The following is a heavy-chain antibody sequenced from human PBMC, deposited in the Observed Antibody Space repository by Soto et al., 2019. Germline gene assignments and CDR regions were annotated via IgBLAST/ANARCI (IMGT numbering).Heavy chain of an antibody. CDR1: GFTFGDYA. J-gene: IGHJ6*02. CDR2: IRSKAYGGTT. D-gene: IGHD3-22*01. V-gene: IGHV3-49*04. Sequence: GGSLRLSCTASGFTFGDYAMSWVRQAPGKGLEWVGFIRSKAYGGTTEYAASVKGRFTISRDDSKSIAYLQMNSLKTEDTAVYYCTGSSGYYLGYYYYGMDVWGQGTTVTVSS. CDR3: TGSSGYYLGYYYYGMDV.